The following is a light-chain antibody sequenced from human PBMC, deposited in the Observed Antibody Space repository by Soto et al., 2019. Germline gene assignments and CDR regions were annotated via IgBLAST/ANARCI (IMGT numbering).Light chain of an antibody. CDR1: SSDVGSYNL. CDR3: CSYAGSSTFA. J-gene: IGLJ2*01. V-gene: IGLV2-23*02. CDR2: EVS. Sequence: QSVLTQPASVSGSPGQSITISCTGTSSDVGSYNLVSWYQQHPGKAPKLMIYEVSKRPSGVSSRFSGSKSGNTASLTISGLQAEDEADYYCCSYAGSSTFAFGGGTKLTVL.